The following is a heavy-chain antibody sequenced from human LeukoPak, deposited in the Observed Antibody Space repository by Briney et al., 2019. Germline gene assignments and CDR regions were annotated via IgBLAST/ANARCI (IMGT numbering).Heavy chain of an antibody. CDR2: ISSDGSHK. J-gene: IGHJ2*01. Sequence: PGGSLRLSCAASGFNFSAYGLLWVRQAPGKGLEGVAVISSDGSHKYYVDSVKGRFSISRDNSKYTVFLQLSSLREDDTAVYYCAKDCDWDWYFDFWGRGTLVTVSS. CDR3: AKDCDWDWYFDF. CDR1: GFNFSAYG. D-gene: IGHD2-21*02. V-gene: IGHV3-30*18.